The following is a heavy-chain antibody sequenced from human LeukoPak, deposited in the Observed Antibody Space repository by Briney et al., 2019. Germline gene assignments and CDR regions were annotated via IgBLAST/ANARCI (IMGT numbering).Heavy chain of an antibody. CDR2: ISAYNGNT. J-gene: IGHJ3*02. D-gene: IGHD6-13*01. Sequence: ASVKVSCKASGYTFTSYGISWVRQAPGQGLEWMGWISAYNGNTNYAQKLQGRVTMTTDTSTSTAYMELRSLRSDDTAVYYCARATYTSTWYHDGFDIWGPGTMVTVSS. CDR3: ARATYTSTWYHDGFDI. V-gene: IGHV1-18*01. CDR1: GYTFTSYG.